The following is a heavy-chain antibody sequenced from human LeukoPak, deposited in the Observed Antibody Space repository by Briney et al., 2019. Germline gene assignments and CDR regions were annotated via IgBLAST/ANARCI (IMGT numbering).Heavy chain of an antibody. CDR3: AKQAQGGYNRYFDY. CDR2: ISWNSGSI. Sequence: GGSLRLSCAASGFTFDDYAMHWVRHAPGKGLEWVSGISWNSGSIVYADSVKGRFTISRDNAKNSLYLQINSLRAEDTALYYCAKQAQGGYNRYFDYWGRGTLVTVSS. J-gene: IGHJ4*02. D-gene: IGHD3-22*01. V-gene: IGHV3-9*01. CDR1: GFTFDDYA.